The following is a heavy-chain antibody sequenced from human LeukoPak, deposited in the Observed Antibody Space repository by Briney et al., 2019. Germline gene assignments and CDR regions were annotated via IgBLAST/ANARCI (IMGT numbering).Heavy chain of an antibody. V-gene: IGHV4-4*02. CDR1: GGSISSSQW. Sequence: SETLSLTCAVSGGSISSSQWWTWVRQPPGKGLEWIGEIYHSGSTNYNPSLKSRVSMSVDKSKNQFSLKLSSVTAADTAVYFCARGSGSYYSGAFNIWGQGTMVTVSS. CDR2: IYHSGST. D-gene: IGHD1-26*01. J-gene: IGHJ3*02. CDR3: ARGSGSYYSGAFNI.